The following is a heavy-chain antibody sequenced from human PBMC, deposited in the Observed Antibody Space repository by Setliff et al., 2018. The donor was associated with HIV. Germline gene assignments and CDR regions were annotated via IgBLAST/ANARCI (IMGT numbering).Heavy chain of an antibody. CDR2: INPNSGGT. D-gene: IGHD3-10*01. V-gene: IGHV1-2*06. CDR1: GYTFTGYY. Sequence: ASVKVSCKASGYTFTGYYMHWVRQAPGQGLEWMGRINPNSGGTNYAQRFQGSVTMTRDTSISTAYMELSRLRSDDTAVYYWARERNYNGSGSYLDYWGQGTLVTVAS. CDR3: ARERNYNGSGSYLDY. J-gene: IGHJ4*02.